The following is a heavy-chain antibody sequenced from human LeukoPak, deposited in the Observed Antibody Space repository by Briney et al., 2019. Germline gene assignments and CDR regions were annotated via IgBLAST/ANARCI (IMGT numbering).Heavy chain of an antibody. Sequence: SQTLSLTCAISGDSVSSNSAAWHWIRQSPSRGLEWLGRTYYRSKWYNDYAVSVKSRITINPDTSKNQFSLQLNSVTPEGTAVYYCARQIDYYDSSGYYISRYFDYWGQGTLVTVSS. CDR2: TYYRSKWYN. D-gene: IGHD3-22*01. V-gene: IGHV6-1*01. CDR3: ARQIDYYDSSGYYISRYFDY. CDR1: GDSVSSNSAA. J-gene: IGHJ4*02.